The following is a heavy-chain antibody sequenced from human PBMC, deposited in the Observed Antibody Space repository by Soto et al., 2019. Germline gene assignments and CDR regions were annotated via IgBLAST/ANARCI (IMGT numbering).Heavy chain of an antibody. Sequence: QVQLVESGGGVVQPGRSLRLSCAASGFTFKNYAMHWVRQAPGKGLEWVAVISYDGSIEFYADSVKGRFTISRDDFKNTMFLQMGSLRVEDTAVYYCARGWYSSSDYWGQGTLVTVSS. V-gene: IGHV3-30-3*01. J-gene: IGHJ4*02. CDR1: GFTFKNYA. D-gene: IGHD6-6*01. CDR2: ISYDGSIE. CDR3: ARGWYSSSDY.